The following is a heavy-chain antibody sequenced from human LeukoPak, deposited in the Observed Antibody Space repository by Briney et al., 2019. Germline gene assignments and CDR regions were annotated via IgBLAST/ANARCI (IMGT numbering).Heavy chain of an antibody. D-gene: IGHD2-15*01. CDR3: ARETILGYCSGGSCSYNWFDP. CDR1: GYTFTGYY. Sequence: ASVKVSCKASGYTFTGYYMHWVRQAPGQGLEWMGRINPNSGGTNYAQKFQGRVTMTRDTSISTAYMELSRLRSDDTAVYYCARETILGYCSGGSCSYNWFDPWGQGTLVTVPS. V-gene: IGHV1-2*06. J-gene: IGHJ5*02. CDR2: INPNSGGT.